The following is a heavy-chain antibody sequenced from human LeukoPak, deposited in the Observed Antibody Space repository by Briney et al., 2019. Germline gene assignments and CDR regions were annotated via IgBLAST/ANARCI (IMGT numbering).Heavy chain of an antibody. CDR1: GYTLTELS. D-gene: IGHD3-16*02. J-gene: IGHJ4*02. V-gene: IGHV1-24*01. CDR2: FDPEDGET. CDR3: ARAADYVWGSYPTTLNDY. Sequence: GASVKVSCKVSGYTLTELSMHWVRQAPGKGLEWMGGFDPEDGETIYAQKFQGRVTMTEDTSTDTAYMELSSLRSEDTAVYYCARAADYVWGSYPTTLNDYWGQGTLVTVSS.